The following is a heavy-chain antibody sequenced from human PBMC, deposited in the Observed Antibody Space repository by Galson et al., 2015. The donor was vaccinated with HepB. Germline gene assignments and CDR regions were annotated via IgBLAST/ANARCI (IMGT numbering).Heavy chain of an antibody. Sequence: SLRLSCAASGFTFRSYWMHWVRQAPGKGLVWVSGINSDDSSTIYADSVKGRFITSSDNAKNTSYLYMNSLRAEDTAVYYCAREDPLASFDYWGQGTLVTVSS. CDR3: AREDPLASFDY. CDR1: GFTFRSYW. J-gene: IGHJ4*02. CDR2: INSDDSST. V-gene: IGHV3-74*01.